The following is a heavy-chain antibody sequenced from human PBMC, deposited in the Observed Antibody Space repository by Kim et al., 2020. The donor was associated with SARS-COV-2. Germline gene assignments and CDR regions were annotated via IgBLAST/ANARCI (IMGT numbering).Heavy chain of an antibody. Sequence: GGYLRLSCAVSGSSVRSSYMTWVRQAPGKGLEWVSAIHDAGSTYYADSVKGRFTISRDIPKDTLYLQMNSLRAEDTAVYYCSSSTVGAYFDYWGQGSLVT. CDR2: IHDAGST. CDR3: SSSTVGAYFDY. D-gene: IGHD1-26*01. CDR1: GSSVRSSY. V-gene: IGHV3-53*01. J-gene: IGHJ4*02.